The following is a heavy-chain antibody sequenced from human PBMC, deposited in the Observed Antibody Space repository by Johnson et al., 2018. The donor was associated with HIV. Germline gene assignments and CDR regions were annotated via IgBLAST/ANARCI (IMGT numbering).Heavy chain of an antibody. V-gene: IGHV3-43D*03. CDR2: ISWDGGST. Sequence: VHLVESGGGLVQPGGSLRLSCAASGFTVSSNYMSWVRQAPGKGLEWVSLISWDGGSTYYADSVKGRFTISRDNSKNSLYLQMNSLRAEDTALYYCAKDLTYYYGSGSSNDAFDIWGQGTMVTVSS. D-gene: IGHD3-10*01. J-gene: IGHJ3*02. CDR1: GFTVSSNY. CDR3: AKDLTYYYGSGSSNDAFDI.